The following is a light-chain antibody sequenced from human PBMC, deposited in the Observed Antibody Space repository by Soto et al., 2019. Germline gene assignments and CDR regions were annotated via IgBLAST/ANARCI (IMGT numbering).Light chain of an antibody. V-gene: IGLV2-14*03. CDR1: SGDVGGYNF. CDR3: SSYTSSYTYV. CDR2: DVS. J-gene: IGLJ1*01. Sequence: QSVLTQPASVSGSPGQSVTISCAGTSGDVGGYNFVSWYQQHPGKAPQLMIYDVSSRPSGVSNRFSGSKSGNTASLTISGLQAEDEADYYCSSYTSSYTYVFGTGTKVTVL.